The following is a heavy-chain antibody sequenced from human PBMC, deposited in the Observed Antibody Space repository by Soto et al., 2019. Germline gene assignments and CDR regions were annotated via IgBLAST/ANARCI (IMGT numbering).Heavy chain of an antibody. Sequence: QITLKESGPTLVKPTQTLTLTCTFSGFSLSTSGVGVGWIRQPPGKALEWLALIYWDDDKRYSPSLKSRLTITKDTSKIQVVLKMTNMYPVDTATYYCAHRRYGDYFQRLGWFDPWGQGTLVTVSS. CDR2: IYWDDDK. CDR3: AHRRYGDYFQRLGWFDP. V-gene: IGHV2-5*02. CDR1: GFSLSTSGVG. D-gene: IGHD4-17*01. J-gene: IGHJ5*02.